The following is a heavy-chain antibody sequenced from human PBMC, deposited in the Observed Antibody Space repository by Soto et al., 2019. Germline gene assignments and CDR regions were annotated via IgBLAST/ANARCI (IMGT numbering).Heavy chain of an antibody. D-gene: IGHD3-22*01. CDR3: AHGSYDSSGYYYFDY. V-gene: IGHV2-5*01. Sequence: SGPTLVNPRQTLTLTCTFSGFSLSTTGVNVGWIRQPPGKALEWLALVYWNNDKRYSPSVKSRLTITKDTSKNQVVLTMTNMDPVDXGTYYCAHGSYDSSGYYYFDYWGQGTLVNVS. J-gene: IGHJ4*02. CDR2: VYWNNDK. CDR1: GFSLSTTGVN.